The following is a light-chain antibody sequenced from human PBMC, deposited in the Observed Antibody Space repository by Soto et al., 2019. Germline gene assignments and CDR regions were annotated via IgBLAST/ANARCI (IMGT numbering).Light chain of an antibody. V-gene: IGKV3-11*01. CDR1: QSFRGL. J-gene: IGKJ5*01. CDR2: DAS. Sequence: EVLLTQSPVTLSLSPGERATLSCRASQSFRGLLAWYQQKPGQAPRLRSYDASKRATGIPPRFSGSGSGTVFTLTSISLEPEDSAVDYCQQRHMWPITVGQGTRLEIK. CDR3: QQRHMWPIT.